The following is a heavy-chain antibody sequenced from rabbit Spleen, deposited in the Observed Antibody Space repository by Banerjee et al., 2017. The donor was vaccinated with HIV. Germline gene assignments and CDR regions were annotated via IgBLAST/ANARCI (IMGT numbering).Heavy chain of an antibody. CDR1: GFSFSSSYY. CDR3: ARDLVGVIGWNFYL. V-gene: IGHV1S45*01. Sequence: QEQLEESGGDLVKPEGSLTLTCTASGFSFSSSYYMCWVRQAPGKGLEWIACINAATAKPVYATWAKGRFTISRTSSTTVTLRMTSLTAADRATYFCARDLVGVIGWNFYLWGQGTLVTVS. CDR2: INAATAKP. J-gene: IGHJ4*01. D-gene: IGHD1-1*01.